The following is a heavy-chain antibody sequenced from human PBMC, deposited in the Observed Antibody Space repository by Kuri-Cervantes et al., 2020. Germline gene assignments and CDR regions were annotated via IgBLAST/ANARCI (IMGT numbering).Heavy chain of an antibody. J-gene: IGHJ4*02. CDR1: GGSFSGYY. CDR3: ARGLRIPAGYSSGWYGVVSKGGFDY. Sequence: SETLSLTCAVYGGSFSGYYWSWIRQPPGKGLEWIGEINHSGSTNYNPSLKSRVTISVDTSKNQFSLKLSSVTAADTAVYYCARGLRIPAGYSSGWYGVVSKGGFDYWGQGTLVTVSS. CDR2: INHSGST. D-gene: IGHD6-19*01. V-gene: IGHV4-34*01.